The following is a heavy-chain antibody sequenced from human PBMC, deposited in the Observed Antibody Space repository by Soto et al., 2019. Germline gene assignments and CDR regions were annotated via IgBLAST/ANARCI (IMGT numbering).Heavy chain of an antibody. J-gene: IGHJ6*02. Sequence: GESLKISCXGSGYSFTSYWISWVRQMPGKGLEWMGRIDPSDSYTNYSPSFQGHVTISADKSISTAYLQWSSLKASDTAMYYCARLATKEQLWTIYYYYYGMDVWGQGTTVTVSS. D-gene: IGHD5-18*01. CDR1: GYSFTSYW. CDR3: ARLATKEQLWTIYYYYYGMDV. CDR2: IDPSDSYT. V-gene: IGHV5-10-1*01.